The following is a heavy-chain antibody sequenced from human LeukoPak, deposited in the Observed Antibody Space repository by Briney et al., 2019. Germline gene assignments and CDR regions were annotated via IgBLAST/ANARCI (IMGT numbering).Heavy chain of an antibody. CDR2: ISYDGSNK. J-gene: IGHJ4*02. CDR3: ARDSRVGYSGYDYIDY. CDR1: GFTFSSYA. Sequence: GRSLGLSCAASGFTFSSYAMHWVRQAPGKGLEWVAVISYDGSNKYYADSVKGRFTISRDNSKNTLYLEMNSLRAEDTAVYYCARDSRVGYSGYDYIDYWGQGTLVTVSS. V-gene: IGHV3-30*04. D-gene: IGHD5-12*01.